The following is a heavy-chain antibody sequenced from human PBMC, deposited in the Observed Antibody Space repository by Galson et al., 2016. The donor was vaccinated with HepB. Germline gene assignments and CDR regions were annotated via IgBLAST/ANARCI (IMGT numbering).Heavy chain of an antibody. V-gene: IGHV3-30*03. J-gene: IGHJ4*02. Sequence: SLRLSCATSEFTFSGYGMHWVRQAPGKGLEWVAADSMDGRRKFYADSVKGRFTISRDNSNSMLFLQMSSLRADDTAVYYCARRHEYCPPVGCSVDYWGQGTLVSVSS. CDR1: EFTFSGYG. CDR3: ARRHEYCPPVGCSVDY. D-gene: IGHD2/OR15-2a*01. CDR2: DSMDGRRK.